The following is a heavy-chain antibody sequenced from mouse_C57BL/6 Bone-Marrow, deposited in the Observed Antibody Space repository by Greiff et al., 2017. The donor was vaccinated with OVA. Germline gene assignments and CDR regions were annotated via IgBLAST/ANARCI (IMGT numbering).Heavy chain of an antibody. CDR3: TGYDYDGYWYFDV. Sequence: EVKLMESGGGLVQPGGSMKLSCVASGFTFSNYWMNWVRQSPEKGLEWVAQIRLKSDNYATHYAESVKGRFTISRDDSKSSVYLQMNNLRAEDTGIYYCTGYDYDGYWYFDVWGTGTTVTVSS. D-gene: IGHD2-4*01. CDR2: IRLKSDNYAT. V-gene: IGHV6-3*01. J-gene: IGHJ1*03. CDR1: GFTFSNYW.